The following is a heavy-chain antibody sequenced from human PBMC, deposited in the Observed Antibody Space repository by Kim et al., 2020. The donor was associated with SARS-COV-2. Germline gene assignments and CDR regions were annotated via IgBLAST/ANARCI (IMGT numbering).Heavy chain of an antibody. Sequence: GGSLRLSCAASGFTFSDYYMSWIRQAPGKGLEWVSYISSSSSYTNYADSVKGRFTISRDNAKNSLYLQMNSLRAEDTAVYYCASGVVVATFGYWGQGTLVTVSS. D-gene: IGHD2-15*01. CDR1: GFTFSDYY. V-gene: IGHV3-11*06. J-gene: IGHJ4*02. CDR2: ISSSSSYT. CDR3: ASGVVVATFGY.